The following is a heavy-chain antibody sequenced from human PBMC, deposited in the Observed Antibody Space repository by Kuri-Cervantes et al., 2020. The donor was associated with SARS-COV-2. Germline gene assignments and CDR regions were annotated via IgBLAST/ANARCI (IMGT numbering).Heavy chain of an antibody. J-gene: IGHJ5*02. Sequence: ASVKVSCKASGYTFTSYYMHWVRQAPGQGLEWMGIINPSGGSTSYAQKLQGRVTMTRDTSTSTVYMELSSLRSEDTAVYYCARVGRRRAVAGTGWFDPWGQGTLVTVSS. CDR3: ARVGRRRAVAGTGWFDP. V-gene: IGHV1-46*01. CDR1: GYTFTSYY. CDR2: INPSGGST. D-gene: IGHD6-19*01.